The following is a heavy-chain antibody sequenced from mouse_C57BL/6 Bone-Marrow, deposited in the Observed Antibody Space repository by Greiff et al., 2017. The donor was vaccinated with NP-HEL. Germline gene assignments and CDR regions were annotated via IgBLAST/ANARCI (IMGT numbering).Heavy chain of an antibody. Sequence: LEWVATISSGGSYTYYPDSVKGRFTISRDNAKNTLYLQMSSLKSEDTAMYYCARQGRFDYWGQGTTLTVSS. CDR3: ARQGRFDY. CDR2: ISSGGSYT. D-gene: IGHD3-3*01. J-gene: IGHJ2*01. V-gene: IGHV5-6*01.